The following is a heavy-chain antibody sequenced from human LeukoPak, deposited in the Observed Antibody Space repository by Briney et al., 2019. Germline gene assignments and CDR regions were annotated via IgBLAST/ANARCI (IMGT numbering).Heavy chain of an antibody. CDR2: LYFSGST. J-gene: IGHJ4*02. V-gene: IGHV4-31*03. Sequence: SETLPLTCTVSGGSISSGGYYWSWIRQHPGKGLEWIGYLYFSGSTYYNPSLKSRVTISVDTTKNQFSLRLSSVTAADTAVYYCARVGGTRPDRYYFDYWGQGTLVTVSS. CDR1: GGSISSGGYY. CDR3: ARVGGTRPDRYYFDY. D-gene: IGHD3-3*01.